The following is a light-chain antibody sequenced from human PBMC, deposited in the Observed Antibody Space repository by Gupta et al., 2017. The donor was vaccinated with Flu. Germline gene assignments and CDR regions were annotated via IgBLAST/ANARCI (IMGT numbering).Light chain of an antibody. V-gene: IGLV2-14*01. CDR1: SSDVGGYNY. CDR2: EVS. CDR3: SSFTSSSTWV. J-gene: IGLJ3*02. Sequence: SITNSFTGTSSDVGGYNYVSWYQRHPGKAPKLMIYEVSNRPSGVSNRFSGSKSGNTASLTISGLQAEDEADYYCSSFTSSSTWVFGGGTKLTVL.